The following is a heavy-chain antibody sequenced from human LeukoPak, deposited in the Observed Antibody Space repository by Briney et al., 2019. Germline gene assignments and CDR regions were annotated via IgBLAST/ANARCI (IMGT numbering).Heavy chain of an antibody. D-gene: IGHD3-22*01. J-gene: IGHJ5*02. CDR3: ARLESYYDSSGYYGNNWFDP. Sequence: GESLKISCKGSGYRFTRYWIGWVRQMPGKGLEWMGIIYPGDSDTRYSPSFQGQVTISADKSISTAYMQWSSLKASDTAMYYCARLESYYDSSGYYGNNWFDPWGQGTLVTVSS. CDR2: IYPGDSDT. V-gene: IGHV5-51*01. CDR1: GYRFTRYW.